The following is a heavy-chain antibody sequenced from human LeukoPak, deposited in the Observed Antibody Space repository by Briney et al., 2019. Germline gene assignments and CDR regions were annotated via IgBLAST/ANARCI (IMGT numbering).Heavy chain of an antibody. CDR1: GGSITIYY. CDR2: IYTSGRT. D-gene: IGHD3-10*01. Sequence: SETLSLTCTVSGGSITIYYWSWIRQPAGKGLEWIGRIYTSGRTYYNPSLKSRVTISVDTSKKQFSLKLSSVTAADTAVYYCARGRPDGSGSYYKFDPWGQGTLVTVSS. V-gene: IGHV4-4*07. J-gene: IGHJ5*02. CDR3: ARGRPDGSGSYYKFDP.